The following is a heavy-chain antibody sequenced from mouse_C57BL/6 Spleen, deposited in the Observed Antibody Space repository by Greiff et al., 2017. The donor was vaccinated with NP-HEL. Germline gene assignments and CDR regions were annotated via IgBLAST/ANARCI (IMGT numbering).Heavy chain of an antibody. CDR2: IWSGGST. V-gene: IGHV2-2*01. J-gene: IGHJ4*01. D-gene: IGHD2-4*01. CDR1: GFSLTSYG. CDR3: ARNEGDYDRTYAMDY. Sequence: VKLVESGPGLVQPSQSLSITCTVSGFSLTSYGVHWVRQSPGKGLEWLGVIWSGGSTDYNAAFISRLSISKDNSKSQVFFKMNSLQADDTAIYYCARNEGDYDRTYAMDYWGQGTSGTVSS.